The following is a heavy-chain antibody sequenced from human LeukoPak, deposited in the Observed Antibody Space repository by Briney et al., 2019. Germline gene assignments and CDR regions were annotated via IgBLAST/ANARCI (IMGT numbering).Heavy chain of an antibody. CDR2: IYYSGST. V-gene: IGHV4-61*01. D-gene: IGHD1-14*01. CDR1: GDSVSSGSHY. CDR3: VRAARYYWFDP. J-gene: IGHJ5*02. Sequence: PSETLSLTCTVSGDSVSSGSHYWSWIRRPPGKGLEWIGYIYYSGSTNYNPSLKSRVTISIDTSKKQFSLKLSSVTAADTAVYYCVRAARYYWFDPWGQGTLVTVSS.